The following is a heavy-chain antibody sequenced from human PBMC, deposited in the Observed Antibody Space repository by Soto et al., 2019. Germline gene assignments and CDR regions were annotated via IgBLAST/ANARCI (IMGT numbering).Heavy chain of an antibody. Sequence: PSETLSLTCTVSGGSISSYYWSWIRQPPGKGLEWIGYIYYSGSTNYNPPLKSRVTISVDTSKNQFSLKLSSVTAADTAVYYCARDILTGYFDYWGQGTLVTVSS. V-gene: IGHV4-59*01. J-gene: IGHJ4*02. CDR3: ARDILTGYFDY. D-gene: IGHD3-9*01. CDR2: IYYSGST. CDR1: GGSISSYY.